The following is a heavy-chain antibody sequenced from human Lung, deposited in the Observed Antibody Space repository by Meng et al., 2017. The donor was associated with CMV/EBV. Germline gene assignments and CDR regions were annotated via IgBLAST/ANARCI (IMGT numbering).Heavy chain of an antibody. D-gene: IGHD4-23*01. Sequence: QVPLQQSGPGLVKPSPTLAPTWAISGDIVSSNSAAWHWIRQSPSRGLEWLGRTYYRSKWYHEYAVSVKSRITISPDTPKNQFSLQLNSMTPEDTAVYYCARGINGGCGDWGQGTLVTVSS. CDR2: TYYRSKWYH. CDR3: ARGINGGCGD. J-gene: IGHJ4*02. V-gene: IGHV6-1*01. CDR1: GDIVSSNSAA.